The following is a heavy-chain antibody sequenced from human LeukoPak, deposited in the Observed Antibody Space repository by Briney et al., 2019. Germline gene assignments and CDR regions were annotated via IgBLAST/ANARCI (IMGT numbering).Heavy chain of an antibody. CDR2: IYPGDSDT. D-gene: IGHD3-22*01. CDR3: ARPNITSYYDSRGYDAFDV. CDR1: GYSFTSNW. V-gene: IGHV5-51*01. Sequence: GESLKISCKGSGYSFTSNWIGWVRQMPGKGLEWMGIIYPGDSDTRYSPSFRGQVTISADKSISTAYLQWSSLKASDTAMYYCARPNITSYYDSRGYDAFDVWGQGTMVTVSS. J-gene: IGHJ3*01.